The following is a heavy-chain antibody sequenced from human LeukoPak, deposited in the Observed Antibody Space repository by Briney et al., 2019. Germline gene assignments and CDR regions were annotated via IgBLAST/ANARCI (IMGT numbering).Heavy chain of an antibody. CDR1: GGSISSYY. V-gene: IGHV4-59*01. D-gene: IGHD2-2*01. CDR3: ARDIHRCSITSCPGNAFDI. CDR2: IYYSGST. J-gene: IGHJ3*02. Sequence: NPSETLSLTCTVSGGSISSYYWSWIRQPPGKGLEWIGYIYYSGSTNYNPSLKSRVTISVDTSTNQFSLKLSSVTAADTAVYYCARDIHRCSITSCPGNAFDIWGQGTMVTVSS.